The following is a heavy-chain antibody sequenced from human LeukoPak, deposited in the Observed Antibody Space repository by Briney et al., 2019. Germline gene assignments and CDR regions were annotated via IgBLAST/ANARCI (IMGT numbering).Heavy chain of an antibody. D-gene: IGHD5-24*01. CDR3: ARARMATIRGYYFDY. J-gene: IGHJ4*02. CDR1: GGSISSYY. V-gene: IGHV4-59*01. Sequence: SETLSLTCTVPGGSISSYYWSWIRQPPGKGLEWIGYIYYSGSTNYNPSLKSRVTISVDTSKNQFSLKLSSVTAADTAVYYCARARMATIRGYYFDYWGQGTLVTVSS. CDR2: IYYSGST.